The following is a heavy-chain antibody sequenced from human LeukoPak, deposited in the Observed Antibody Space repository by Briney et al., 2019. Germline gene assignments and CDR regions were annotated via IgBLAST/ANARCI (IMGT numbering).Heavy chain of an antibody. V-gene: IGHV3-23*01. CDR3: AKVEMSAEGGELDP. Sequence: PGGSLRLSCAASGFTFNNFAMTWVRQAPGKGLEWVSLINAGGSNTYYAASVKGRFTISRDNSKNTLYLEMKSLRADDTALYYCAKVEMSAEGGELDPWGQGTLVTVSS. J-gene: IGHJ5*02. CDR1: GFTFNNFA. CDR2: INAGGSNT. D-gene: IGHD5-24*01.